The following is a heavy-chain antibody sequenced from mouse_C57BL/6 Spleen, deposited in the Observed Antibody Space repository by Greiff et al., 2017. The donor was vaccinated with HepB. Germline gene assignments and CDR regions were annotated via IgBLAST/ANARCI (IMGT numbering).Heavy chain of an antibody. CDR2: IYPGDGDT. J-gene: IGHJ3*01. V-gene: IGHV1-82*01. Sequence: QVQLQQSGPELVKPGASVKISCKASGYAFSSSWMNWVKQRPGKGLEWIGRIYPGDGDTKYNGKFKGKATLTADKSSSTAYMQLSSLTSEDSAVYFCARGDYGSSFSWFAYWGQGTLVTVSA. CDR3: ARGDYGSSFSWFAY. D-gene: IGHD1-1*01. CDR1: GYAFSSSW.